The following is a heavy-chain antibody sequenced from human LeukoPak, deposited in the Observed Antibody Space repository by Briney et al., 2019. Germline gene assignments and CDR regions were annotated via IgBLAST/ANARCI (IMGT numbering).Heavy chain of an antibody. V-gene: IGHV3-23*03. CDR3: AKGEGGTYFNYCFDY. CDR2: LHNDAQTS. J-gene: IGHJ4*02. D-gene: IGHD1-26*01. CDR1: GFTFSGYA. Sequence: GGSLRLSCRASGFTFSGYAMIWVRQAPGKGLEWVSILHNDAQTSYYADSVKGRFTVSRDNSKNTLYLEMNSLTVEDTAVYYCAKGEGGTYFNYCFDYWGQGTLVTVSS.